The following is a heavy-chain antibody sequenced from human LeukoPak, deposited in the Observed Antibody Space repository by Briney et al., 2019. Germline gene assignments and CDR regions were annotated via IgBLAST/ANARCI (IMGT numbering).Heavy chain of an antibody. Sequence: SETLSLTCTVSGGSISSGDYYWSWLRQPPGKGLEWIRYIYYSGSTNYNPSLKSRVTISVDTSKNQFSLKLSSVTAADTAVYYCASATGGSDAFDIWGQGTMVTVSS. J-gene: IGHJ3*02. CDR3: ASATGGSDAFDI. CDR1: GGSISSGDYY. V-gene: IGHV4-61*08. D-gene: IGHD3-10*01. CDR2: IYYSGST.